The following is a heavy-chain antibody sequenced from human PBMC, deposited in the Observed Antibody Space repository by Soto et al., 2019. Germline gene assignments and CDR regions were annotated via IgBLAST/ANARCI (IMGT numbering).Heavy chain of an antibody. J-gene: IGHJ4*02. D-gene: IGHD3-16*01. CDR3: ASKAFKFGYFDS. V-gene: IGHV1-69*13. CDR1: GGTFSSYA. CDR2: IIPIFGTA. Sequence: GASVKVSCTASGGTFSSYAISWVRQAPGQGLEWMGGIIPIFGTANYAQKFQGRVTITADESTSTAYMELSSLRSEDTAVYYCASKAFKFGYFDSWGQGTLVTVSS.